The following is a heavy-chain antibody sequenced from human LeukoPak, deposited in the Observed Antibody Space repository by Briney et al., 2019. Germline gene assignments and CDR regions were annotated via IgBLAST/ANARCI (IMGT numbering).Heavy chain of an antibody. CDR3: VRVLSGSWDWFDP. J-gene: IGHJ5*02. CDR2: INPDGSTT. Sequence: GGSLRLSCAASGFTFTSYWMHWVRHAPGKGLEWVSRINPDGSTTTYADSVKGRFTISRDNAKNTVYLQMNSLRAEDTALYHCVRVLSGSWDWFDPWGQGTLVTVSS. V-gene: IGHV3-74*01. D-gene: IGHD3-22*01. CDR1: GFTFTSYW.